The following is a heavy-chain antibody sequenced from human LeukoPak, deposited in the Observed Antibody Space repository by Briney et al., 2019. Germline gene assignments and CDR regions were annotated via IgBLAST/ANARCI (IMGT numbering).Heavy chain of an antibody. CDR3: ARGRGWGAAAGHYMDV. Sequence: GASVKVSCKASGYTFTGYYMHWVRQAPGQGLEWMGRINPNSGGTNYAQKFQGRVTMTRDTSISTAYMELSRLRSDDTAVYYCARGRGWGAAAGHYMDVWGKGTTVTVSS. V-gene: IGHV1-2*06. D-gene: IGHD6-13*01. J-gene: IGHJ6*03. CDR2: INPNSGGT. CDR1: GYTFTGYY.